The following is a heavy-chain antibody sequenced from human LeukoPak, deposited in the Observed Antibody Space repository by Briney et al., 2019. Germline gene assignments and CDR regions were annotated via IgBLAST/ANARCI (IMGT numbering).Heavy chain of an antibody. CDR1: GFTFSTYA. CDR2: TRNKANSYTT. D-gene: IGHD1-26*01. CDR3: ARGYHSFDV. J-gene: IGHJ6*02. V-gene: IGHV3-72*01. Sequence: GGSLRLSCAASGFTFSTYAMHWVRQAPGKGLEWVGRTRNKANSYTTVYAASVQGRFTVSRDDTKNSLYLQMNSLKTEDTAVYYCARGYHSFDVWGQGTTVTVSS.